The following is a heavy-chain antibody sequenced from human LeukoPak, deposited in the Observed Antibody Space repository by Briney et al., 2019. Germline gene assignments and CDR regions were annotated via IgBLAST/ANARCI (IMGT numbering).Heavy chain of an antibody. CDR3: ARVAPLSRRVDP. J-gene: IGHJ5*02. V-gene: IGHV4-34*01. CDR1: GGSFSGYF. Sequence: SETLSLTCAVYGGSFSGYFWSWIRQPPGKGLEWIGEINHSGSTNYNPSLKSRVTISVDTSKNQFSLKLSSVTAADTAVYYCARVAPLSRRVDPWGQGTLVTVSS. CDR2: INHSGST.